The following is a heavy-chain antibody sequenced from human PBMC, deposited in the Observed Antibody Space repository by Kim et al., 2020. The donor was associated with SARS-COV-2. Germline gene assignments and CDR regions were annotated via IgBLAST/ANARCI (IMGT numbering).Heavy chain of an antibody. D-gene: IGHD3-22*01. Sequence: SQKGRVTVSRDTSKSTLYLQMNSRRGEDTAVYYCATEFYNGRGYYSYYFDYWGQGTLVTVSS. V-gene: IGHV3-30*07. CDR3: ATEFYNGRGYYSYYFDY. J-gene: IGHJ4*02.